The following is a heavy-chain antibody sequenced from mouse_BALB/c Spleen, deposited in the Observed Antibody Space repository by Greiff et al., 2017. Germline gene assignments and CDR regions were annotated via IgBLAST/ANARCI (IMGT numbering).Heavy chain of an antibody. CDR3: ARAYYGNTGYFDV. J-gene: IGHJ1*01. CDR2: ISSGSSTI. Sequence: EVHLVESGGGLVQPGGSRKLSCAASGFTFSSFGMHWVRQAPEKGLEWVAYISSGSSTIYYADTVKGRFTISRDNPKNTLFLQMTSLRSEDTAMYYCARAYYGNTGYFDVWGAGTTVTVSS. CDR1: GFTFSSFG. V-gene: IGHV5-17*02. D-gene: IGHD2-10*01.